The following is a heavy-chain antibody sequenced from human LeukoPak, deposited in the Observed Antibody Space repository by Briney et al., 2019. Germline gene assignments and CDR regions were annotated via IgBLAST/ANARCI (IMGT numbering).Heavy chain of an antibody. Sequence: SETLSLTCTVSGGSISDYYWTWMRQPPGKGLEWIGYIYSSGSTNYNPSLKSRVTMSVDTSKNQFSLRLNSVSAADTAVYYCARTVRQWLANDAFDIWGQGTMVTVSS. J-gene: IGHJ3*02. CDR3: ARTVRQWLANDAFDI. V-gene: IGHV4-59*01. CDR2: IYSSGST. D-gene: IGHD6-19*01. CDR1: GGSISDYY.